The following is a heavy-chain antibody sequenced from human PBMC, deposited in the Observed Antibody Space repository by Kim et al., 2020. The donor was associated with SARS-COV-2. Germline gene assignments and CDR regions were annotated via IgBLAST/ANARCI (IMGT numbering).Heavy chain of an antibody. CDR3: ARTRITMIVVVTHFDY. Sequence: VKSRVTISVDTSKNQFSLKLSSVTAADTAVYYCARTRITMIVVVTHFDYWGQGTLVTVSS. J-gene: IGHJ4*02. V-gene: IGHV4-31*02. D-gene: IGHD3-22*01.